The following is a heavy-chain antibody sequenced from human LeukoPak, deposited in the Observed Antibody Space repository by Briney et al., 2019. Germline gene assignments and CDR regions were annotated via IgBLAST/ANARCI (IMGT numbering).Heavy chain of an antibody. CDR2: LYYSGST. CDR1: GGSISSSRYS. CDR3: ARGYELWSLTP. V-gene: IGHV4-39*07. J-gene: IGHJ5*02. Sequence: PSETLSLTCTVSGGSISSSRYSWGWIRQPPGKGLEWIGRLYYSGSTYYNPSLKSRVTISVDTSKNQFSLKLSSVTAADTAVYYCARGYELWSLTPWGQGTLVTVSS. D-gene: IGHD5-18*01.